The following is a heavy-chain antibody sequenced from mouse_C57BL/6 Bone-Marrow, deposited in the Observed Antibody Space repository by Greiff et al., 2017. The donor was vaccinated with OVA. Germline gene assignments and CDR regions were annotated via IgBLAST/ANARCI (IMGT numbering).Heavy chain of an antibody. D-gene: IGHD2-4*01. CDR2: IYPSDSET. J-gene: IGHJ4*01. CDR3: ARDYDGYAMDY. Sequence: QVQLQQPGAELVRPGSSVKLSCKASGYTFTSYWMDWVKQRPGQGLEWIGNIYPSDSETHYNQKFKDKATLTVDKSSSTAYMQLSSLTSEDSAVYYGARDYDGYAMDYWGQGTSVTVSS. CDR1: GYTFTSYW. V-gene: IGHV1-61*01.